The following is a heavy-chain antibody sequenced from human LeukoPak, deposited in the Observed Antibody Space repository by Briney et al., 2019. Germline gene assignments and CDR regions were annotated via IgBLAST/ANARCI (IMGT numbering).Heavy chain of an antibody. V-gene: IGHV4-39*01. CDR1: GGSISSSSYY. J-gene: IGHJ4*02. Sequence: SETLSLTCTVSGGSISSSSYYWGWIRQPPGKGLEWIGTISYSGSTYYNPSLKSRVTISVDTFTNQFPLKLSSVTAADTAVYYCARRYYYDSSGYYYHYDYWGQGTLATVSS. CDR3: ARRYYYDSSGYYYHYDY. CDR2: ISYSGST. D-gene: IGHD3-22*01.